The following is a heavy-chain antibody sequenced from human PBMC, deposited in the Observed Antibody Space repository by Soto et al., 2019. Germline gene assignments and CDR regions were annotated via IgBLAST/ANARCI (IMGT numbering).Heavy chain of an antibody. CDR1: GGSISSYY. V-gene: IGHV4-59*01. D-gene: IGHD3-22*01. CDR3: ARDYYDSSGHDAFDI. CDR2: IYYSGST. J-gene: IGHJ3*02. Sequence: PSETLSLTCTVSGGSISSYYWSWIRQPPGKGLEWIGYIYYSGSTNYNPSLKSRVTISVDTSKNQFSLKLSSVTAADTAVYYCARDYYDSSGHDAFDIWGQGTMVTVSS.